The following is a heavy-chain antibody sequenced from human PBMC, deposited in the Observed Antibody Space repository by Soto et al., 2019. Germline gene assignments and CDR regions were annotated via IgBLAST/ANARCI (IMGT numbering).Heavy chain of an antibody. CDR1: GGSFSGYY. J-gene: IGHJ6*03. CDR2: INHSGST. CDR3: ARGPEIQQWLVYCGYYYYMDV. V-gene: IGHV4-34*01. D-gene: IGHD6-19*01. Sequence: QVQLQPWGAGLLKPSETLSLTCAVYGGSFSGYYWSWIRQPPGKGLEWIGEINHSGSTNYNPSLKSRVTISVDTSKNQFSLKLSSVTAADTSVYYCARGPEIQQWLVYCGYYYYMDVWGKGTTVTVSS.